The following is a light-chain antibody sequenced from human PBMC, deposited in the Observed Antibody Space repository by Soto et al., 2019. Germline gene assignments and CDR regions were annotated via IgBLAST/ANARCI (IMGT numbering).Light chain of an antibody. Sequence: DIQMTQSPSSLSASVGDRVTITCRASQGISSYLAWYRQKPGKVPKVLIYAASTLHSGVPSRFSGSGSGTEFTLTISNVQPEDVATYYCQKYYTAPETFGQGTKVDIK. CDR1: QGISSY. CDR3: QKYYTAPET. CDR2: AAS. J-gene: IGKJ1*01. V-gene: IGKV1-27*01.